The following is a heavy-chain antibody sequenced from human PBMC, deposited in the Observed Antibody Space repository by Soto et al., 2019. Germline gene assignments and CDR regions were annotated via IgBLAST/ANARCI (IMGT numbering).Heavy chain of an antibody. CDR1: GGSISSGDYY. CDR3: ARDRGVATTVDY. J-gene: IGHJ4*02. D-gene: IGHD5-12*01. Sequence: SETLSLTCTVSGGSISSGDYYWSWIRQPPVKGLEWIGYIYYSGSTYYDPSLKSRVTISVDTSKNQFSLKLSSVTAAETAVYYCARDRGVATTVDYWGQGTLVTVSS. CDR2: IYYSGST. V-gene: IGHV4-30-4*01.